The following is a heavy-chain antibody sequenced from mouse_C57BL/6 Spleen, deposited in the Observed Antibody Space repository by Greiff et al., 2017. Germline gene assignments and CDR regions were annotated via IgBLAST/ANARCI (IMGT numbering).Heavy chain of an antibody. J-gene: IGHJ2*01. V-gene: IGHV1-52*01. CDR2: IDPSDSET. D-gene: IGHD2-1*01. CDR1: GYTFTSYW. Sequence: VKLHQPGAELVRPGSSVKLSCKASGYTFTSYWMHWVKQRPIQGLEWIGNIDPSDSETHYNQKFKDKATLTVDKSSSTAYMQLSSLTSEDSAVYYCARGDYGNYFDYWGQGTTLTVSS. CDR3: ARGDYGNYFDY.